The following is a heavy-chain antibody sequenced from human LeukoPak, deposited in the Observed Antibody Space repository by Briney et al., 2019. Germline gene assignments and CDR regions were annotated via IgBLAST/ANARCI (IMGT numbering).Heavy chain of an antibody. J-gene: IGHJ4*02. CDR1: GGSISSSSYY. CDR2: IYYSGST. D-gene: IGHD4-17*01. V-gene: IGHV4-39*01. Sequence: SETLSLTCTVSGGSISSSSYYWGWIRQPPGKWLEWIGGIYYSGSTYYNPALTIRVPISVDTSKNQFSLKLSSVTAADTAVYYCASHHYGDLGDYWGQGTLVTVSS. CDR3: ASHHYGDLGDY.